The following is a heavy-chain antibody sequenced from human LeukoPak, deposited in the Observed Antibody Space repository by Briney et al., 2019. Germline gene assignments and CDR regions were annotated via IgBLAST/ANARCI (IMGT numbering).Heavy chain of an antibody. CDR3: VRGGSGWSEEGFDP. Sequence: PSETLSLTCTVSGGSISSYYWSWIRRPPGKGLEWIGYIYYSGSTNYNPSLKSRVTISVDTSKNQFSLKLSSVTAADTAVYYCVRGGSGWSEEGFDPWGQGTLVTVSS. V-gene: IGHV4-59*01. CDR1: GGSISSYY. CDR2: IYYSGST. D-gene: IGHD6-19*01. J-gene: IGHJ5*02.